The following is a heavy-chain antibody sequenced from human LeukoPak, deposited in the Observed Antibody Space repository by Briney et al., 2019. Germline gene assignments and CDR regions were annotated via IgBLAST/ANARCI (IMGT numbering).Heavy chain of an antibody. Sequence: SETLSLTCTVSGGSIGTYYWSWIRQPPGRGLEWIGYVHYSGSTRYSPSLKGRVTMSVDTSKNQFSLKLTSLTAADTAVYHCARDPVWGSGTYAFLYWGQGTLVTVSS. CDR2: VHYSGST. D-gene: IGHD3-10*01. V-gene: IGHV4-59*12. J-gene: IGHJ4*02. CDR1: GGSIGTYY. CDR3: ARDPVWGSGTYAFLY.